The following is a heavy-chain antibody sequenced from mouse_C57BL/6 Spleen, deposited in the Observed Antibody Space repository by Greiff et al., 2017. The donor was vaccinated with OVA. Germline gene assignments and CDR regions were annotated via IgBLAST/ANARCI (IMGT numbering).Heavy chain of an antibody. CDR1: GFTFSDYG. V-gene: IGHV5-17*01. CDR3: ARSPFDY. J-gene: IGHJ2*01. Sequence: EVKLMESGGGLVKPGGSLKLSCAASGFTFSDYGMHWVRQAPEKGLEWVAYISSGSSTIYYADTVKGRFTISRDNAKNTLFLQMTSLRSEDTAMYYCARSPFDYWGQGTTRTVSS. CDR2: ISSGSSTI.